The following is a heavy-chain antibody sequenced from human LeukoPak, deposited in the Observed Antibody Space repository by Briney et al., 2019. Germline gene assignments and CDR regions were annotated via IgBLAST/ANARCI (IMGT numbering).Heavy chain of an antibody. CDR3: AXPSHXGAIDY. D-gene: IGHD3-16*01. Sequence: GGSLRLSCVASGFTFSNYWMHWVRQAPRKGLVWVSRLNTDGSSTSYADSVKGRSTISRDNAKNTLYLQMNSRRAEDTALYYXAXPSHXGAIDYWGQGTLVTVSS. V-gene: IGHV3-74*01. J-gene: IGHJ4*02. CDR1: GFTFSNYW. CDR2: LNTDGSST.